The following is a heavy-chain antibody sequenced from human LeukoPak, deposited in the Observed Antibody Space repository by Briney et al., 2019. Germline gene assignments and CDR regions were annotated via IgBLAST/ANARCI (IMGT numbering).Heavy chain of an antibody. D-gene: IGHD3-22*01. V-gene: IGHV4-59*01. CDR2: IYYSGST. CDR1: GGSISSYY. Sequence: SETLSLTCTVSGGSISSYYWSWIRQPPGKGLEWIGYIYYSGSTNYNPSLKSRVTISVDTSKNQFSLTLSSVTAADTAVYYCAREVVITVANWFDPWGQGTLVTVSS. J-gene: IGHJ5*02. CDR3: AREVVITVANWFDP.